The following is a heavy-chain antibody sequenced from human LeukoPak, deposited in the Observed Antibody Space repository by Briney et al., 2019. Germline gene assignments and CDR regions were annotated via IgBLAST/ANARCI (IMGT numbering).Heavy chain of an antibody. CDR2: IIDGGIST. J-gene: IGHJ4*02. V-gene: IGHV3-23*01. CDR1: GFTFNSYA. Sequence: PGGSLRLSCAASGFTFNSYAMTWVRQAPEKGLEWVSSIIDGGISTYYGDSVKGRFTISRDNSKNTLYLQMNSLRAEDTAVYYCAKGSRGSYDYWGQGTLVTVSS. D-gene: IGHD1-26*01. CDR3: AKGSRGSYDY.